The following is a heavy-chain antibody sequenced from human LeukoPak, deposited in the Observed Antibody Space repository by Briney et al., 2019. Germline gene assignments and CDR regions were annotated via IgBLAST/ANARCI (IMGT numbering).Heavy chain of an antibody. Sequence: GGSLRLSCAASGFTFSSYAMSWVRQAPGKGLEWVSAITGSGGATHYADSVQGRFIISRDNYRNTLYLQMSSLRVDDTALYFCANLVNDTGTYRGSSEFLGQGTMV. CDR2: ITGSGGAT. CDR3: ANLVNDTGTYRGSSEF. D-gene: IGHD1-26*01. V-gene: IGHV3-23*01. J-gene: IGHJ3*01. CDR1: GFTFSSYA.